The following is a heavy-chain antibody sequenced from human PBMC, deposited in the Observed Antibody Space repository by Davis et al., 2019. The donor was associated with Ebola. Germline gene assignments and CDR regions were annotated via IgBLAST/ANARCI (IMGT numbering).Heavy chain of an antibody. D-gene: IGHD3-3*01. CDR2: IIPIFGTA. CDR1: GFTFSSYA. V-gene: IGHV1-69*01. Sequence: KISCAASGFTFSSYAISWVRQAPGQGLEWMGGIIPIFGTANYAQKFQGRVTITADESTSTAYMELSSLRSEDTAVYYCARDRGTIFGVAHDYWGQGTLVTVSS. J-gene: IGHJ4*02. CDR3: ARDRGTIFGVAHDY.